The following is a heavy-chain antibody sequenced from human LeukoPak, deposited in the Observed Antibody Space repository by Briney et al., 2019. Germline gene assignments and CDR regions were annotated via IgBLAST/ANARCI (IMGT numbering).Heavy chain of an antibody. CDR1: GFTFSSYA. V-gene: IGHV3-30*04. CDR2: ISYDGSNK. D-gene: IGHD4-17*01. Sequence: GGSLRLSCAASGFTFSSYAMHWVRQAPGKGLEWVAVISYDGSNKYYADSVKGRFTISRDNSKNTLYLQMNSLRAEDTAVYYCARGAFGYGDYFDYWGQGTLVTVSS. J-gene: IGHJ4*02. CDR3: ARGAFGYGDYFDY.